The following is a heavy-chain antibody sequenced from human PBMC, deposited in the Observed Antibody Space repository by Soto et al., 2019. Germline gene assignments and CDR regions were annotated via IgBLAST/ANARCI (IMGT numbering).Heavy chain of an antibody. J-gene: IGHJ6*04. CDR3: ARGLRDYYGSGSYQPRPPGGDF. CDR1: GGSISSSSYY. D-gene: IGHD3-10*01. CDR2: IYYSGST. Sequence: PSETLSLTCTVSGGSISSSSYYWGWIRQPPGKGLEWIGSIYYSGSTYYNPSLKSRVTISVDTSKNQFSLKLSSVTAADTAVYYCARGLRDYYGSGSYQPRPPGGDFRAKRTTVTVSS. V-gene: IGHV4-39*01.